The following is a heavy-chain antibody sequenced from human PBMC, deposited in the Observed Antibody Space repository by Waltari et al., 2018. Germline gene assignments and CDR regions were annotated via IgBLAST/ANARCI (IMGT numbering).Heavy chain of an antibody. J-gene: IGHJ6*02. CDR1: GGSMTSEYSY. D-gene: IGHD2-2*01. CDR3: AKGGGGTRDGMDV. V-gene: IGHV4-31*01. CDR2: IANRGTP. Sequence: QVQLQQSGPGLVKPSQTLTLICTVSGGSMTSEYSYWTWIRQHPGKGLEWIGFIANRGTPYYNPSLKSLVDMPIDTSKNQFSLKVNSVTAADTAVYYCAKGGGGTRDGMDVWGQGTTVTVSS.